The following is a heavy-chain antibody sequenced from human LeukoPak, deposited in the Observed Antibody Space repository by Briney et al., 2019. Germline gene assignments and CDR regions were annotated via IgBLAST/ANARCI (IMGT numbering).Heavy chain of an antibody. CDR1: GYSFTTNS. D-gene: IGHD5-24*01. V-gene: IGHV5-51*01. CDR2: IYPGDSDV. J-gene: IGHJ5*02. CDR3: ARQMTTTYHNWFDP. Sequence: GESLKISCKGSGYSFTTNSIGWVRQMPGKGLEWMGIIYPGDSDVRYSPSFHGPVTISADKSINTAYLQWSSLKASDTAIYYCARQMTTTYHNWFDPWGQGTLVTVSS.